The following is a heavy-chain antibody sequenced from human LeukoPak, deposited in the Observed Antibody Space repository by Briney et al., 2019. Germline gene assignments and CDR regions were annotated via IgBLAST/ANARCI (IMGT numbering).Heavy chain of an antibody. CDR2: IKQDGSEK. Sequence: GGSLRLSCAASGFTFSSYWMSWVRQAPGKGLEWVANIKQDGSEKYYVDSVKGRFTISRDNAKNSLYLQMNSLRAEDTAVYYCAGARGVDAFDIWGQGTMVTVSS. CDR1: GFTFSSYW. CDR3: AGARGVDAFDI. J-gene: IGHJ3*02. D-gene: IGHD3-10*01. V-gene: IGHV3-7*01.